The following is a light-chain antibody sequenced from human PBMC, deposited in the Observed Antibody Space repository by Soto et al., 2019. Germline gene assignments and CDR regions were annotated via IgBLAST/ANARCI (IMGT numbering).Light chain of an antibody. CDR2: KAS. CDR1: QSISSW. Sequence: IHMTQSPSTLSASVGDRVTITCRASQSISSWLAWYQQKPGKAPKLLIYKASSLESGVPSRFSGSGSGTEFTLTISSLQPDDFATYYCQQYNSYSVTFGQGTKVDIK. V-gene: IGKV1-5*03. J-gene: IGKJ1*01. CDR3: QQYNSYSVT.